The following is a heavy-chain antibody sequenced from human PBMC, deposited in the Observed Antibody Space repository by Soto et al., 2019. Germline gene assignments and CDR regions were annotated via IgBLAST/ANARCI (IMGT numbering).Heavy chain of an antibody. Sequence: EVQLVESGGGLVQPGGSLRLSCAASGFTFSSYAMHWVRQAPGKGLEYVSAISSNGGSTYYANSVKGRCTISRDNSKNTLYLQMGSLRAEDLAVYYCARGTYSGYASVMDYWGQGTLVTVSS. D-gene: IGHD5-12*01. V-gene: IGHV3-64*01. CDR2: ISSNGGST. CDR1: GFTFSSYA. J-gene: IGHJ4*02. CDR3: ARGTYSGYASVMDY.